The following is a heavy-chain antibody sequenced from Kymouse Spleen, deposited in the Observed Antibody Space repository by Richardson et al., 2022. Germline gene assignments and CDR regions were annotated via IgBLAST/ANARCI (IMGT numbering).Heavy chain of an antibody. D-gene: IGHD3-10*01. J-gene: IGHJ4*02. CDR1: GGSISSSSYY. Sequence: QLQLQESGPGLVKPSETLSLTCTVSGGSISSSSYYWGWIRQPPGKGLEWIGSIYYSGSTYYNPSLKSRVTISVDTSKNQFSLKLSSVTAADTAVYYCAMVRGVIIPTLYYFDYWGQGTLVTVSS. CDR3: AMVRGVIIPTLYYFDY. V-gene: IGHV4-39*01. CDR2: IYYSGST.